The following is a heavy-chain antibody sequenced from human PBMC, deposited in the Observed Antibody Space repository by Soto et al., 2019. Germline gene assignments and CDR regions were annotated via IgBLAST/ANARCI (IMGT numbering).Heavy chain of an antibody. J-gene: IGHJ3*02. V-gene: IGHV1-3*01. CDR3: ARTREEDIVVVPADAFDI. Sequence: ASVKVSCKASGYTFTSYAMHWVRQAPGQRLEWMGWINAGNGNTKYSQKFQGRVTITRDTSASTAYMELSSLRSEDTAVYYCARTREEDIVVVPADAFDIWGQGTMVT. CDR2: INAGNGNT. CDR1: GYTFTSYA. D-gene: IGHD2-2*01.